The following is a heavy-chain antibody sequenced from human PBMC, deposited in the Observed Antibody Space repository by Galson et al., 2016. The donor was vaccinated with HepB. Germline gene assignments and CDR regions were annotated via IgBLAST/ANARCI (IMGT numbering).Heavy chain of an antibody. D-gene: IGHD3-10*01. CDR3: ARGMGRGGINPPARFDP. Sequence: SVKVSCKASGYTFTSYAIHWVRQAPGQRLEWMGWINPGNGSTKYSQNFQGRVTITRDTSASIVYMELSSLRSEDTTVYYCARGMGRGGINPPARFDPWGQGTLVTVSS. V-gene: IGHV1-3*01. CDR2: INPGNGST. J-gene: IGHJ5*02. CDR1: GYTFTSYA.